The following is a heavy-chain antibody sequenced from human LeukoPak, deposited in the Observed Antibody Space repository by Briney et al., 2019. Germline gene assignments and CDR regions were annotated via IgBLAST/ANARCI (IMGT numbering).Heavy chain of an antibody. D-gene: IGHD3-22*01. CDR2: LYTSGST. J-gene: IGHJ4*02. Sequence: SETLSLTCTVSGGSISPYYWSWIRQPPGKGLEWIGRLYTSGSTNYNPSLKSRVSMSVDTSKKQFSLRLSSVTAADTAIYYCASDYFDRTGYYGFIYWGQGSLVTISS. CDR3: ASDYFDRTGYYGFIY. CDR1: GGSISPYY. V-gene: IGHV4-4*07.